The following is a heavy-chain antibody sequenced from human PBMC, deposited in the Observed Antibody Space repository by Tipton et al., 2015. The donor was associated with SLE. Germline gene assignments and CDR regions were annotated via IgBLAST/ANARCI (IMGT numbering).Heavy chain of an antibody. CDR1: GFTFSSYW. CDR2: IKQDGSEK. J-gene: IGHJ6*02. CDR3: ARDWGFEYSGSSLCYGMDV. Sequence: SLRLSCAASGFTFSSYWMSWVRQAPGKGLEWVANIKQDGSEKCYVDSVKGRFTISRDNAKNSLYLQMNSLRAEDTAVYYCARDWGFEYSGSSLCYGMDVWGQGTTGTGS. V-gene: IGHV3-7*01. D-gene: IGHD6-6*01.